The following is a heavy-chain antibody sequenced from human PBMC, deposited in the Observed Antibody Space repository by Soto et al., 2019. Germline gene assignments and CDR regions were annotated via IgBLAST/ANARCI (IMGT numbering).Heavy chain of an antibody. CDR3: ASIRRYCSGGSCYSKTLNYYYYMDV. V-gene: IGHV1-18*01. Sequence: QVQLVQSGAEVKKPGASVKVSCKASGYTFTSYGISWVRQAPGQGLEWMGWISAYNGNTNYAQKLQGRVTMTTDTSRSTAYMELRSLRSDDTAVYYCASIRRYCSGGSCYSKTLNYYYYMDVWGKGTTVTVSS. CDR1: GYTFTSYG. J-gene: IGHJ6*03. CDR2: ISAYNGNT. D-gene: IGHD2-15*01.